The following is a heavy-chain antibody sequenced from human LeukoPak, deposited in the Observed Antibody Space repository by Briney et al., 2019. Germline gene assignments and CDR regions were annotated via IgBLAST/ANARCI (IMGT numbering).Heavy chain of an antibody. V-gene: IGHV4-34*01. CDR2: INHSGST. CDR3: AGNTRNARFGELGSAFDI. CDR1: GGSFSGYY. J-gene: IGHJ3*02. Sequence: PSETLSLTCAVYGGSFSGYYWSWIRQPPGKGLEWIGEINHSGSTNYNPSLKSRVTISVDTSKNQFSLKLSSVTAADTAVYYCAGNTRNARFGELGSAFDIWGQGTMVTVSS. D-gene: IGHD3-10*01.